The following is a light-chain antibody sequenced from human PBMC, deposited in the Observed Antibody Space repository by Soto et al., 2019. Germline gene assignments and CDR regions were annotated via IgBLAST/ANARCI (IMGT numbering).Light chain of an antibody. CDR2: EVN. J-gene: IGLJ2*01. CDR3: ASHAGRKNII. Sequence: HSVLTQPPSASGSPGRSVTISCTGTSSDIGGYNYVSWYQQHPGKAPKLMIYEVNKRPSGVPDRFSGSKSGNTASLTVSGLQAEDEADYYCASHAGRKNIIFGGGTKLTVL. CDR1: SSDIGGYNY. V-gene: IGLV2-8*01.